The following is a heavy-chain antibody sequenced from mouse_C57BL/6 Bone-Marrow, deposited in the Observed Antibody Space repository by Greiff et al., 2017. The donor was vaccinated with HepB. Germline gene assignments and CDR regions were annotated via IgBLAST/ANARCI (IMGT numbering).Heavy chain of an antibody. Sequence: EVQVVESGGDLVKPGGSLKLSCAASGFTFSSYGMSWVRQTPDKRLEWVATISSGGSYTYYPDSVKGRFTISRDNAKNTLYLQMSSLKSEDTAMYYCAREDYGYYFDYWGQGTTLTVSS. D-gene: IGHD1-1*01. CDR2: ISSGGSYT. CDR1: GFTFSSYG. J-gene: IGHJ2*01. CDR3: AREDYGYYFDY. V-gene: IGHV5-6*01.